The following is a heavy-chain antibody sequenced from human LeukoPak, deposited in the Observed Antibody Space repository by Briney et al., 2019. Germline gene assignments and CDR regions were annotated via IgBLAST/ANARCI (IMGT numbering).Heavy chain of an antibody. Sequence: GGSLRLSCAASGFTVSSNYMSWVRQAPGKGLEWVSVIYSGGSTYYADSVKGRFTISRDNSKNTLYLQMNSLRVEDTAVYFCGRDPNGDYIGTFDMWGRGTMVSVSS. CDR3: GRDPNGDYIGTFDM. D-gene: IGHD4-17*01. J-gene: IGHJ3*02. CDR2: IYSGGST. CDR1: GFTVSSNY. V-gene: IGHV3-66*01.